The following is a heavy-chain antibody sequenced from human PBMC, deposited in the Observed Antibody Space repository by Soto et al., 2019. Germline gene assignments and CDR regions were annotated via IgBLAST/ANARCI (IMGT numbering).Heavy chain of an antibody. CDR2: IKQDGSEK. J-gene: IGHJ5*02. Sequence: EVQLVESGGGLVQPGGSLRLSCAASGFTFSSYWMSWVRQAPGKGLEWVANIKQDGSEKYYVDSVKGRFTISRDNAKNSLYLQMNRLRAEDTAVYYCARSIAARVDWFAPWGQGPLVTVSS. CDR1: GFTFSSYW. V-gene: IGHV3-7*01. CDR3: ARSIAARVDWFAP. D-gene: IGHD6-6*01.